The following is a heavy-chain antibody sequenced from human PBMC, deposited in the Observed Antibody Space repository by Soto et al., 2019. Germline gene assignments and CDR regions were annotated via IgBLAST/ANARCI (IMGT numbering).Heavy chain of an antibody. D-gene: IGHD1-26*01. CDR3: AGGAASMYYYYGMDV. J-gene: IGHJ6*02. V-gene: IGHV3-53*01. Sequence: GGSLRLSCAASGFTVSSNYMSWVRQAPGKGLEWVSVIYSGGSTYYADSVKGRFTISRDNSKNTLYLQMNSLRAEDTAVYYCAGGAASMYYYYGMDVWGQGTTVTVSS. CDR2: IYSGGST. CDR1: GFTVSSNY.